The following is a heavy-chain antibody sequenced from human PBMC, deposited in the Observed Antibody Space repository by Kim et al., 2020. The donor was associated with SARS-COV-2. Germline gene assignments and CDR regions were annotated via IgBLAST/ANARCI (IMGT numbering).Heavy chain of an antibody. CDR1: GGSISSYY. CDR2: IYYSGST. V-gene: IGHV4-59*01. D-gene: IGHD6-6*01. Sequence: SETLSLTCTVSGGSISSYYWSWIRQPPGKGLEWIGYIYYSGSTNYNPSLKSRVTISVDTSKNQFSLKLSSVTAADTAVYYCARSYSSSGHYYYGMDVWGQGTTVTVSS. CDR3: ARSYSSSGHYYYGMDV. J-gene: IGHJ6*02.